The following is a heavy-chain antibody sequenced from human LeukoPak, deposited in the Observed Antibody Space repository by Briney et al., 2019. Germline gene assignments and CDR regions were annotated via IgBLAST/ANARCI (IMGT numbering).Heavy chain of an antibody. J-gene: IGHJ3*02. V-gene: IGHV1-46*03. CDR2: INPSGGST. CDR1: GYTFTSYY. D-gene: IGHD1-26*01. Sequence: ASVKVSCKASGYTFTSYYMHWVRQAPGQGLEWMGIINPSGGSTSYAQKFQGRVTMTRDTSTSTVYMELSSLRSEDTAVHYCATRQRSGSYYTAFDIWGQGTMVTVSS. CDR3: ATRQRSGSYYTAFDI.